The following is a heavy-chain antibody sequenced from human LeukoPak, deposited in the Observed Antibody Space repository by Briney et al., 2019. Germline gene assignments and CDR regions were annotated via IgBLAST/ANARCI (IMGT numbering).Heavy chain of an antibody. CDR3: ARGRMDYDSSGYLYYFDY. CDR2: MNPNSGNT. D-gene: IGHD3-22*01. J-gene: IGHJ4*02. CDR1: GYTFTSYD. V-gene: IGHV1-8*03. Sequence: ASVKVSCKASGYTFTSYDINWVRQATGQGLGWMGWMNPNSGNTGYAQKFQGRVTITRNTSISTAYMELSSLRSEDTAVYYCARGRMDYDSSGYLYYFDYWGQGTLVTVSS.